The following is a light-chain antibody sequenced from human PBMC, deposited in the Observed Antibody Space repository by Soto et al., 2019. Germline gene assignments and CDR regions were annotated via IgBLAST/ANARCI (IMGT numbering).Light chain of an antibody. CDR3: QQYNNWPPVT. Sequence: ETVMTQSPGTLSVSPGGRVTLSCRASQSISNNLAWYQQRSGQAPRLLIYGASTRAPGVPARSSGSESGTDFTLTISSLQSEDFAVYYCQQYNNWPPVTFGQGTRLEIK. J-gene: IGKJ5*01. V-gene: IGKV3-15*01. CDR2: GAS. CDR1: QSISNN.